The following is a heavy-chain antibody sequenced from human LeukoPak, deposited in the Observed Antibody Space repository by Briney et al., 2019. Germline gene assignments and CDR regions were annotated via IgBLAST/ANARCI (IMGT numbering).Heavy chain of an antibody. Sequence: GGSLRLSCAASGFSFSSYSMNWVRQAPGKGLEWVSSISSGSSYIYYADSVKGRFTISRDNAKNSLYLQMNSLRAEDTAVYYCAELGITMIGGVWGKGTTVTISS. CDR2: ISSGSSYI. V-gene: IGHV3-21*01. CDR1: GFSFSSYS. D-gene: IGHD3-10*02. J-gene: IGHJ6*04. CDR3: AELGITMIGGV.